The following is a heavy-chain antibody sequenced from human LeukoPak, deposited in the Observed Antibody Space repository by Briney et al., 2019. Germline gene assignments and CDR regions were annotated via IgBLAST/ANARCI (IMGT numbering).Heavy chain of an antibody. CDR1: GFTFSSYS. Sequence: GGSLRLSCAASGFTFSSYSMNWVRQAPGKGLEWVSYISSSSSTIYYSDSVKGRFAVSRDNAKNSVYLQMNSLRAADTAVYFCTRETYHYTSGNWGQGTLVTVSS. V-gene: IGHV3-48*04. D-gene: IGHD3-10*01. CDR2: ISSSSSTI. J-gene: IGHJ4*02. CDR3: TRETYHYTSGN.